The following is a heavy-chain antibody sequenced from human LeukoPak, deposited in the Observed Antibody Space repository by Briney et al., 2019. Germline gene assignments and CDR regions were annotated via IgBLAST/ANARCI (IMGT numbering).Heavy chain of an antibody. CDR3: AKPRAMTTGVGRYFDL. CDR1: GFTFSSYA. V-gene: IGHV3-23*01. CDR2: VSGGGEDT. Sequence: GGSLRLSCAASGFTFSSYAMSWIRQAPGKGLDWVSAVSGGGEDTYYPNSVKGRFTISRDNSKNTLYLQMNSLRVEDTAIYYCAKPRAMTTGVGRYFDLWGRGTLVTVSS. D-gene: IGHD1-1*01. J-gene: IGHJ2*01.